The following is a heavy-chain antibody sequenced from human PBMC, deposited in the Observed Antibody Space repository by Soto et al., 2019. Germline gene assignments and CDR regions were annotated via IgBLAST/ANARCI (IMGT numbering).Heavy chain of an antibody. V-gene: IGHV3-30*18. J-gene: IGHJ4*02. CDR2: ISYEGRNK. D-gene: IGHD2-15*01. CDR3: PKGRDSTLLRWQYFDN. Sequence: PGGSLRLSCAVSGLTFSLYGMHWVRQAPGKGLEWVAFISYEGRNKYYADSVKGRFTISRDNSKNTLSLQLDSLRPEDTAVYYCPKGRDSTLLRWQYFDNWGQGTQVTVSS. CDR1: GLTFSLYG.